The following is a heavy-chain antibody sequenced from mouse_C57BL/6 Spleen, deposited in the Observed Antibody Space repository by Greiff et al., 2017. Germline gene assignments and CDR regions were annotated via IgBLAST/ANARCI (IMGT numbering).Heavy chain of an antibody. Sequence: EVQLQESGPGLVKPSQSLSLTCSVTGYSITSGYYWNWIRQFPGNKLEWMGYISYDGSNNYNPSLKNRITITRDTSKNQFFLKLTSVTTEDTATYYCARAYYYGSSSKDYWGQGTTLTVSS. CDR3: ARAYYYGSSSKDY. D-gene: IGHD1-1*01. J-gene: IGHJ2*01. V-gene: IGHV3-6*01. CDR1: GYSITSGYY. CDR2: ISYDGSN.